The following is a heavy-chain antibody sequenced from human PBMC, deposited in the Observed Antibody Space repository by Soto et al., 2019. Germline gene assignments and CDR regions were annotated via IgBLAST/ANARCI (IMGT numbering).Heavy chain of an antibody. CDR3: ARGKGMEENYFYYGLDI. V-gene: IGHV1-3*01. D-gene: IGHD1-1*01. Sequence: PSVKVSCKASGYTFRTYGMHWVRQAPGQSLEWMGWLNGGTGQTRYSQRFQDRLIITRDTSASTGYMELSSLRSEDTAVYYCARGKGMEENYFYYGLDIWGQGTTVTVSS. CDR2: LNGGTGQT. J-gene: IGHJ6*02. CDR1: GYTFRTYG.